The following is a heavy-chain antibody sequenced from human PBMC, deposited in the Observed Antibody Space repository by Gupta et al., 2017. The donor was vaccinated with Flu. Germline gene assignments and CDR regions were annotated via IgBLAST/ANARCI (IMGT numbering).Heavy chain of an antibody. CDR2: IRGRAYGGTT. J-gene: IGHJ4*02. CDR3: TRVTHTDMGIDY. Sequence: GDYLMSWFRQGPGKGLEWVGFIRGRAYGGTTEYAASAKGRFTISRDDAKRLAYLQMNSLKTEDTAVYYCTRVTHTDMGIDYWGQGTRVTVSS. D-gene: IGHD5-18*01. CDR1: GDYL. V-gene: IGHV3-49*03.